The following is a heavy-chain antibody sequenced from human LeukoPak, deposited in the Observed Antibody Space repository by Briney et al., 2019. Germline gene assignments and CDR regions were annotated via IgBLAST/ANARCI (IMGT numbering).Heavy chain of an antibody. D-gene: IGHD2-15*01. CDR3: AKDIGVEVNSATPDY. J-gene: IGHJ4*02. CDR1: GFTFSSYG. Sequence: PGGSLRLSCAASGFTFSSYGMHWVRQAPGKGLEWVAVISYDGNNKYYADSVKGRFTISRDNAKNSLYLQMNRLRAEDTALYYCAKDIGVEVNSATPDYWGQGTLVTVSS. CDR2: ISYDGNNK. V-gene: IGHV3-30*18.